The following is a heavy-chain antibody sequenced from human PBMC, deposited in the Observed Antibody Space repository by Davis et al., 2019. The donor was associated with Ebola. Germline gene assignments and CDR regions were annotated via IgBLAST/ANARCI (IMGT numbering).Heavy chain of an antibody. CDR2: IKPDGSVK. Sequence: GESLKISCEATGFIMSEYWMAWGRQAPGKGPEWVAHIKPDGSVKGYVDSVRGRFIVSRDNATNSVHLQMNSLRVEDTAVYYCVRDGWDSLFDYWGQGTMVTVSS. CDR3: VRDGWDSLFDY. J-gene: IGHJ4*02. D-gene: IGHD6-19*01. CDR1: GFIMSEYW. V-gene: IGHV3-7*03.